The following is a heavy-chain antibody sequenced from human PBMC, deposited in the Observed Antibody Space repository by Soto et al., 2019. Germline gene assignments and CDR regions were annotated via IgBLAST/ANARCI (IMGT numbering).Heavy chain of an antibody. CDR2: ISAYNGNT. CDR3: ARDQESDSSGWYSVGTYYYGMDV. CDR1: GYTFTSYG. Sequence: ASVKVSCKASGYTFTSYGISWVRQAPGQGLEWMGWISAYNGNTNYAQKLQGRVTMTTDTSTSTAYMELRSLRSDDTAVYYCARDQESDSSGWYSVGTYYYGMDVWGQGTTVTVSS. D-gene: IGHD6-19*01. J-gene: IGHJ6*02. V-gene: IGHV1-18*04.